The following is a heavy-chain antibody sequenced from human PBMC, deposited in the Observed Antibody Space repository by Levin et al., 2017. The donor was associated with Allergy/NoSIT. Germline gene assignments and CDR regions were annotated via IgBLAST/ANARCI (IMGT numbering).Heavy chain of an antibody. J-gene: IGHJ3*02. D-gene: IGHD3-22*01. CDR3: AKDRDTSCFYFQDDAFDI. CDR2: FSARGHTT. CDR1: GFTFTTYA. Sequence: GGSLRLSCAASGFTFTTYAMSWVRQTPGKGLEWVSGFSARGHTTYYADSVKGRFTISRDNSKSTIYLQMDSLRPEDTALYYCAKDRDTSCFYFQDDAFDIWGQGTVVTVSS. V-gene: IGHV3-23*01.